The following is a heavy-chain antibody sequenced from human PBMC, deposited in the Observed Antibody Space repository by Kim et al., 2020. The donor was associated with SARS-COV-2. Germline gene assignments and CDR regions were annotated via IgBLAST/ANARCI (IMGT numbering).Heavy chain of an antibody. Sequence: GGSLRLSCAASGFTFSSYAMSWVRQAPGKGLEWVSAISGSGGSTYYADSVKGRFTISRDNSKNTLYLQMNSLRAEDMAVYYCAKVYHPYSSSWYGFDPWDQGTLVTVSS. CDR1: GFTFSSYA. CDR3: AKVYHPYSSSWYGFDP. CDR2: ISGSGGST. D-gene: IGHD6-13*01. V-gene: IGHV3-23*01. J-gene: IGHJ5*02.